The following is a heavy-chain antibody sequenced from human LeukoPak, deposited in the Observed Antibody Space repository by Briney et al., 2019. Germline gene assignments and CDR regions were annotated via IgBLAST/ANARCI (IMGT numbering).Heavy chain of an antibody. CDR2: INHSGST. J-gene: IGHJ4*02. D-gene: IGHD3-10*01. CDR1: GGSFSGYY. V-gene: IGHV4-34*01. CDR3: ARGSGRKAYRY. Sequence: SETSSLTCAVYGGSFSGYYWSWIRQPPGKGLEWIGEINHSGSTNYNPSLKSRVTISVDTSKNQFSLKLSSVTAADTAVYYCARGSGRKAYRYWGQGTLVTVSS.